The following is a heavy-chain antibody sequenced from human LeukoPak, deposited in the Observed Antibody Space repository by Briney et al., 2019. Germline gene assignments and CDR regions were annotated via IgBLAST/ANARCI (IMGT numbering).Heavy chain of an antibody. V-gene: IGHV3-23*01. J-gene: IGHJ4*02. CDR3: AKGNGGYYYDSTGYRDGYFDY. Sequence: GESLRLSCAASRFTFSNYAMSWVRQAPGKGLEWVSAISSSAGSTYYADSVKGRFTISRDNSKNTLYLQMNSLRAEDTAVYYCAKGNGGYYYDSTGYRDGYFDYWGQGALVTVSS. CDR2: ISSSAGST. D-gene: IGHD3-22*01. CDR1: RFTFSNYA.